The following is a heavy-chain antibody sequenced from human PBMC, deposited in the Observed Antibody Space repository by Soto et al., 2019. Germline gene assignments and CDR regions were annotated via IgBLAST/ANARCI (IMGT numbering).Heavy chain of an antibody. Sequence: ASVKVSCKASGYTFTSYAMHWVRQAPGQRLEWMGWINAGNGNTKYSQKFQGRVTITRDTSASTAYMELSSLRSEDTALYYCAKGRSYYYYYGVDVWGQGTTVTVS. J-gene: IGHJ6*02. CDR3: AKGRSYYYYYGVDV. CDR1: GYTFTSYA. CDR2: INAGNGNT. V-gene: IGHV1-3*01.